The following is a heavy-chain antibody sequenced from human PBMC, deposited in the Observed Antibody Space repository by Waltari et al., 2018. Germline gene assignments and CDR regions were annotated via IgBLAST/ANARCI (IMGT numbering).Heavy chain of an antibody. CDR3: ARDEGQWLEYFQY. J-gene: IGHJ1*01. CDR1: SGSIRNNY. CDR2: IHSTGSA. D-gene: IGHD6-19*01. V-gene: IGHV4-4*07. Sequence: QVQLQESGPGLVKPSETLSLTCTVSSGSIRNNYWSWIRQSAGKGLEWIGRIHSTGSATSSPSLKSRVTLSVDTSKNQFSLELDSVTAADTAMYYCARDEGQWLEYFQYWGQGTLVTVSS.